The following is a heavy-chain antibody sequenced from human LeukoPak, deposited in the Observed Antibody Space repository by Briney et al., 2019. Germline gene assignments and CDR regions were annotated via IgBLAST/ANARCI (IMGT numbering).Heavy chain of an antibody. D-gene: IGHD6-13*01. Sequence: GGSLRLSCAASGFSFSGYNMNWVRQAPGKGLEWVSSITSSSSYIYHADSVKGRFTISRDNAKNSLYLQMNSLRAEDTAVYYCARPLSGSSSWHGDAFDIWGQGTMVTVSS. CDR3: ARPLSGSSSWHGDAFDI. CDR1: GFSFSGYN. J-gene: IGHJ3*02. CDR2: ITSSSSYI. V-gene: IGHV3-21*01.